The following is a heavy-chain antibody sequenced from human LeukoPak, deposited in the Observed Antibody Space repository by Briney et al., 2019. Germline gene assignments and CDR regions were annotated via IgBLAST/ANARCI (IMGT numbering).Heavy chain of an antibody. J-gene: IGHJ4*02. V-gene: IGHV3-23*01. CDR2: ISGSGGST. D-gene: IGHD3-10*01. CDR3: AMPPPRVRGVPN. Sequence: GGSLRLSCAASGFTFSSYAMSWVHQAPGKGLEWVSAISGSGGSTYYADSVKGRFTISRDNSKNTPYLQMNSLRAEDTAVYYCAMPPPRVRGVPNWGQGTLVTVSS. CDR1: GFTFSSYA.